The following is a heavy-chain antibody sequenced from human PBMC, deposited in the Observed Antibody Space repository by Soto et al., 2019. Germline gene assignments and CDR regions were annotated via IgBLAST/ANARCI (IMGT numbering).Heavy chain of an antibody. J-gene: IGHJ5*02. V-gene: IGHV4-28*03. CDR1: GYSISSSNW. Sequence: SETLSLTCAVSGYSISSSNWWGWIRQPPGKGLEWIGYIYYSGTTYYNPSLKSRVTMSVDTSKNQFSLKLTSVTAVDTAVYYCARAIAVAVNWFDPWGQGTLVTVSS. D-gene: IGHD6-19*01. CDR2: IYYSGTT. CDR3: ARAIAVAVNWFDP.